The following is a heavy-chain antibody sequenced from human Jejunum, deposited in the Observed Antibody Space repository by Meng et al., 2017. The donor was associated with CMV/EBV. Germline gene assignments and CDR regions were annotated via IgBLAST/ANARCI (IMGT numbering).Heavy chain of an antibody. D-gene: IGHD1-26*01. CDR3: GRKGANTYYFDS. J-gene: IGHJ4*02. Sequence: SDSISIGMSYSGWIRQPAVKCLEWIKCIYESESTSYNPPLESRITISVDTSTNQFSLKRLTVAAADTAVCYSGRKGANTYYFDSWGQGTLVTVSS. CDR1: SDSISIGMSY. CDR2: IYESEST. V-gene: IGHV4-30-4*01.